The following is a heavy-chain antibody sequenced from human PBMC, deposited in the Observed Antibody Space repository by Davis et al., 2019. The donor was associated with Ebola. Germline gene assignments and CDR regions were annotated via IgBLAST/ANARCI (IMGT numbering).Heavy chain of an antibody. CDR3: AHNRGRYCSSTSCINWFDP. Sequence: SGSTLVKSTPSLTLTCTSSGFSLSTRGVGVGWIRQLPGKALEWLALIYWNDDKRYSPSLKSRLTITKDTSKNQVVLTMTNMDPVDTATYYCAHNRGRYCSSTSCINWFDPWGQGTLVTVSS. CDR1: GFSLSTRGVG. D-gene: IGHD2-2*01. CDR2: IYWNDDK. V-gene: IGHV2-5*01. J-gene: IGHJ5*02.